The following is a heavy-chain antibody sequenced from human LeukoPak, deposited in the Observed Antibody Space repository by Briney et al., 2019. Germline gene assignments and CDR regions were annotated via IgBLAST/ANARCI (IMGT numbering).Heavy chain of an antibody. CDR2: IVVDGGNT. CDR3: AAPDY. J-gene: IGHJ4*02. Sequence: GASVKVSCKASGFTFTTFAVQWVRQARGRRLEWIGWIVVDGGNTHYAQKFQERVTITRDMSTSTAYMELSSLRSEDTAVYYCAAPDYWGQGTLVTVSS. CDR1: GFTFTTFA. V-gene: IGHV1-58*01.